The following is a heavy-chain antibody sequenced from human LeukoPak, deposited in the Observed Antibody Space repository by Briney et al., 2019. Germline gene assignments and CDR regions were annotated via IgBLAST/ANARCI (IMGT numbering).Heavy chain of an antibody. J-gene: IGHJ4*02. CDR1: GFTFSTYA. Sequence: GGSLRLSCATSGFTFSTYAMSWVRQAPGKGLEWVSAISGSGGSTYYADSVKGRFTISRDNSKNTLYLQMNSLRAEDTAVYYCAKWGDGYNSLDYWGQGTLVTVSS. D-gene: IGHD5-24*01. CDR2: ISGSGGST. V-gene: IGHV3-23*01. CDR3: AKWGDGYNSLDY.